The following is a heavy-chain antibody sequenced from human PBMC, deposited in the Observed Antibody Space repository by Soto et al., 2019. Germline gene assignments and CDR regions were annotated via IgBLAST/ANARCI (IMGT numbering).Heavy chain of an antibody. CDR3: ARSVPYCGGDCYSGYFDY. Sequence: GASVKVSCKASGGTFSSYAISWVRQAPGQGLEWMGGIIPIFGTANYAQKFQGRVTITADESTSTAYMELGSLRSEDTAVYYCARSVPYCGGDCYSGYFDYWGQGTLVTVSS. CDR1: GGTFSSYA. J-gene: IGHJ4*02. D-gene: IGHD2-21*02. V-gene: IGHV1-69*13. CDR2: IIPIFGTA.